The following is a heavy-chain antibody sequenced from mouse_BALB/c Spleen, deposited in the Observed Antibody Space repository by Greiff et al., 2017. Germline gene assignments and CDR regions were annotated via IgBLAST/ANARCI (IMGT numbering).Heavy chain of an antibody. V-gene: IGHV5-6-3*01. D-gene: IGHD1-1*01. CDR2: INSNGGST. CDR1: GFTFSSYG. J-gene: IGHJ4*01. Sequence: EVQVVESGGGLVQPGGSLKLSCAASGFTFSSYGMSWVRQTPDKRLELVATINSNGGSTYYPDSVKGRFTISRDNAKNTLYLQMSSLKSEDTAMYYCARPYYYGSSYKDYYAMDYWGQGTSVTVSS. CDR3: ARPYYYGSSYKDYYAMDY.